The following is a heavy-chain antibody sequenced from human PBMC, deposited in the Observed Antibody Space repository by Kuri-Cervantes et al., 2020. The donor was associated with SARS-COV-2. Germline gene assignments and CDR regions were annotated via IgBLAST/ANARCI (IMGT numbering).Heavy chain of an antibody. CDR2: NWYDGENE. Sequence: SGVASGFTFSNYVIHWVRQAPGKGLEWVAVNWYDGENEYYAGSVKGRFTISRDNSKNTVSLHMNSLRAEDTAMYYCARGAANYYYMDVWGKGTTVTVSS. J-gene: IGHJ6*03. CDR1: GFTFSNYV. V-gene: IGHV3-33*08. CDR3: ARGAANYYYMDV. D-gene: IGHD3-16*01.